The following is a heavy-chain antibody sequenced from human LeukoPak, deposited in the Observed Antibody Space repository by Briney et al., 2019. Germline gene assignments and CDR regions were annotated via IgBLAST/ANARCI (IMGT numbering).Heavy chain of an antibody. V-gene: IGHV3-30*04. CDR2: ISYDGSNK. CDR3: ARDIVGATPFDY. CDR1: GFTFSSYA. D-gene: IGHD1-26*01. Sequence: PGRSLRLSCAASGFTFSSYAMHWVRQAPGKGLEWVAVISYDGSNKYYADSVKGRFTISRDNSKNTLYLQMNSLRAEDTAVYYCARDIVGATPFDYWGQGTLVTVSS. J-gene: IGHJ4*02.